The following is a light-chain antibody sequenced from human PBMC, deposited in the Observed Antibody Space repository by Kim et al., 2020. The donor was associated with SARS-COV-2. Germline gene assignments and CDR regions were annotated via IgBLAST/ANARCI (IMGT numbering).Light chain of an antibody. CDR1: QCINNY. V-gene: IGKV1-27*01. CDR2: GAS. Sequence: VGDRVTITCRASQCINNYLAWYQQKPGKVPKLLIYGASTLQSGVPSRFSGSGSGTDFTLTISSLQPDDVATYYCQKYNSAPPSWTFGQGTKVDIK. CDR3: QKYNSAPPSWT. J-gene: IGKJ1*01.